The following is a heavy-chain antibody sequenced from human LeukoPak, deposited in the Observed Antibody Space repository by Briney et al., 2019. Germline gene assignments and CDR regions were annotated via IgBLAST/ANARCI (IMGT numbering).Heavy chain of an antibody. J-gene: IGHJ5*02. CDR1: GFNFSSYE. Sequence: PGGSLRLSCAASGFNFSSYEMNWVRQAPGKGLEWVSYISSSGSTIYYADSVKGRFTISRDNSKNTLYLQMNSLRAEDTAIYYCAPRGVEAAWGQGALVTVSS. CDR3: APRGVEAA. CDR2: ISSSGSTI. V-gene: IGHV3-48*03. D-gene: IGHD3-10*01.